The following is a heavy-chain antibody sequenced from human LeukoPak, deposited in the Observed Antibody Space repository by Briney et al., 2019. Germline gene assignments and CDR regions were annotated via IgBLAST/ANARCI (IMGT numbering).Heavy chain of an antibody. Sequence: GGSLRLSCAASGFTFGSYAMHWVRQAPGKGLEYVSAISTNGGSTYYANSVKGRFTISRDNSKNTLYLQMNSLRAEDTAVYYCARNYGDYTSYYFDYWGQGTLVTVSS. CDR2: ISTNGGST. D-gene: IGHD4-17*01. CDR1: GFTFGSYA. CDR3: ARNYGDYTSYYFDY. V-gene: IGHV3-64*01. J-gene: IGHJ4*02.